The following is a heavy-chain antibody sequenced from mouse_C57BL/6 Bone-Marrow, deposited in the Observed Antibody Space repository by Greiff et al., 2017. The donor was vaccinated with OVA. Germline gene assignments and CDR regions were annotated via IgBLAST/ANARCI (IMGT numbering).Heavy chain of an antibody. Sequence: EVQGVESGGGLVQSGRSLRLSCATSGFTFSDFYMEWVRQAPGKGLEWIAASRNKANDYTTEYSASVKGRFIVSRDTSQSILYLQMNALRAEYTAIYYCARDNWDWYFDVWGTGTTVTVSS. CDR1: GFTFSDFY. J-gene: IGHJ1*03. CDR2: SRNKANDYTT. CDR3: ARDNWDWYFDV. D-gene: IGHD4-1*01. V-gene: IGHV7-1*01.